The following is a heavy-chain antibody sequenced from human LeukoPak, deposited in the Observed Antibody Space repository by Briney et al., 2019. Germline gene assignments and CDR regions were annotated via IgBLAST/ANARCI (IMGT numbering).Heavy chain of an antibody. CDR3: ARVKPYGDYFSTRFGLKHYFDY. V-gene: IGHV4-34*01. CDR2: INHSGST. Sequence: PSETLSLTCAVYGGSFSGYYWSWIRQPPGKGLEWIGKINHSGSTNYNPSLKSRVTISVDTSKNQFSLKLSSVTAADTAVYYCARVKPYGDYFSTRFGLKHYFDYWGQGTLVTVSS. J-gene: IGHJ4*02. D-gene: IGHD4-17*01. CDR1: GGSFSGYY.